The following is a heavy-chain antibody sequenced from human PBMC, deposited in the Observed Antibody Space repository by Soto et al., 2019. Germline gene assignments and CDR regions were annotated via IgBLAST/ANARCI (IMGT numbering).Heavy chain of an antibody. J-gene: IGHJ4*02. CDR1: GYTFTSYN. V-gene: IGHV1-8*01. D-gene: IGHD1-1*01. Sequence: ASVKVSCKASGYTFTSYNIYWVRQATGQGLEWMGWMNPNTGNSGYAQKFQGRVTMTSDTSISTAHMELSSLRSEDTAVYYCARRAETNGWNGFGADKYYFDFWGQGTLVTVSS. CDR2: MNPNTGNS. CDR3: ARRAETNGWNGFGADKYYFDF.